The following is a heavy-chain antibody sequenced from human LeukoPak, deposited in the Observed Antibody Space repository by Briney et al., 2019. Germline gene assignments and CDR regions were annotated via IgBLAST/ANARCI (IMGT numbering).Heavy chain of an antibody. CDR2: ISGSGGST. J-gene: IGHJ6*03. CDR1: GFTFSSYA. D-gene: IGHD2-8*01. Sequence: GGSLRLSRAASGFTFSSYAMSWVRQAPGKGLEWVSAISGSGGSTYYADSVKGRFTISRDNSKNTLYLQMNSLRAEDTAVYYCAKGTSWVSDYYYMDVWGKGTTVTVSS. V-gene: IGHV3-23*01. CDR3: AKGTSWVSDYYYMDV.